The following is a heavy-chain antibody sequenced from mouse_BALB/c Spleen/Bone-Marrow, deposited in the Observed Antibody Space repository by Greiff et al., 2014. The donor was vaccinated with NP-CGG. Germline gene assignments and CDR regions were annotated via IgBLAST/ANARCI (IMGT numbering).Heavy chain of an antibody. V-gene: IGHV1-55*01. Sequence: QVTLKESGAELVKPGTSVKLSCEASGYNFTSYWINWVKLRPGQGLEWIGDIYPGSGSTNYNEKFKSKATLTVDTSSSTAYMQLSSLASEDSALYYCARFSQLGLLAYWGQGTLVTVSA. CDR2: IYPGSGST. D-gene: IGHD3-1*01. CDR1: GYNFTSYW. CDR3: ARFSQLGLLAY. J-gene: IGHJ3*01.